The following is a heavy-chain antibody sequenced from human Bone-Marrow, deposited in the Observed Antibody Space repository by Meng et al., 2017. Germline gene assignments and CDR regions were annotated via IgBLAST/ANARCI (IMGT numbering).Heavy chain of an antibody. J-gene: IGHJ4*02. Sequence: ESLKISCTVSGGSISPYYWSWIRQPPGKGLEWIGYIHNSGSTSYSPSLMSRVTILVDTSKNQLSLKMRSVTAADTAVYYCAREWSSFDYWGQGTLVTVSS. V-gene: IGHV4-59*12. CDR3: AREWSSFDY. CDR2: IHNSGST. CDR1: GGSISPYY. D-gene: IGHD2-8*01.